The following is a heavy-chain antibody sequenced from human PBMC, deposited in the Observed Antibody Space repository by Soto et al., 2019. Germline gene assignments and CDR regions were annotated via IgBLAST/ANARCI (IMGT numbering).Heavy chain of an antibody. J-gene: IGHJ5*02. V-gene: IGHV4-59*01. CDR3: ARAGIVVVPAAMGNNWFDP. CDR2: IYYSGST. D-gene: IGHD2-2*01. CDR1: GGSFSTYY. Sequence: PSETLSLTCAVYGGSFSTYYWNWIRQPPGKGLEWIGYIYYSGSTNYNPSPKSRVTISVDTSKNQFSLKLSSVTAADTAVYYCARAGIVVVPAAMGNNWFDPWGQGTLVTV.